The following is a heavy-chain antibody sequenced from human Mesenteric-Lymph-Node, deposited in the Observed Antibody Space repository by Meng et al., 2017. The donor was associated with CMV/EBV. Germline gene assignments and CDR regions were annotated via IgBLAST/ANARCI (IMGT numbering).Heavy chain of an antibody. Sequence: GESLKISCAASGFTFSSYSMNWVRQAPGKGLEWVSYISSSSSTIYYGDSVKGRFTTSRDNAKNSLYLDMNSLRAEDTAVYYCARGASGGISFYYGMDVWGQGTTVTVSS. D-gene: IGHD2-15*01. CDR1: GFTFSSYS. J-gene: IGHJ6*02. CDR2: ISSSSSTI. CDR3: ARGASGGISFYYGMDV. V-gene: IGHV3-48*04.